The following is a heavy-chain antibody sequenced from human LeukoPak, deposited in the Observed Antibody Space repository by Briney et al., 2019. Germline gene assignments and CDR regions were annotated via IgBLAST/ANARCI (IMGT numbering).Heavy chain of an antibody. Sequence: SETLSLTCTVSDGSIRSYYWSWIQQPPGKGLQWIGYIHSSGSTHYNPSLKSRVTTSLDTSKNQFSLKLSSVTAADTAVYYCARLGSYSDYWGQGTLVTVSS. CDR1: DGSIRSYY. CDR3: ARLGSYSDY. V-gene: IGHV4-4*09. CDR2: IHSSGST. D-gene: IGHD1-26*01. J-gene: IGHJ4*02.